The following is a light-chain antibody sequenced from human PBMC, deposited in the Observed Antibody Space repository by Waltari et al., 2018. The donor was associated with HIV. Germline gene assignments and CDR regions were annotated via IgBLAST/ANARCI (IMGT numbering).Light chain of an antibody. CDR1: HIGSKS. J-gene: IGLJ2*01. CDR3: QVWDTATAHVI. Sequence: SYVVTQPPSVSVAPGQTARLSCGGDHIGSKSVHWYQQRPGQAPVLVIYYDSDRPSGIPERFSSSSSGNTDTLTISRVEAGDEADYFCQVWDTATAHVIFGGGTKLTVL. V-gene: IGLV3-21*04. CDR2: YDS.